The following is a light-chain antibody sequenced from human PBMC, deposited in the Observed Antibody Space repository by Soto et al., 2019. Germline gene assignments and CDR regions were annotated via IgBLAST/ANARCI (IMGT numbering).Light chain of an antibody. CDR3: CSYTSISTSAV. J-gene: IGLJ2*01. Sequence: QSALTQPASVSGSPGQSLTISCTGTSSDIGDYTHVSWYQQHPGKAPKLIIYEVSDRPSGVSNRFSGSKSGNTASLTISGLQTEDEADYYCCSYTSISTSAVFGGGTQLTVL. V-gene: IGLV2-14*01. CDR1: SSDIGDYTH. CDR2: EVS.